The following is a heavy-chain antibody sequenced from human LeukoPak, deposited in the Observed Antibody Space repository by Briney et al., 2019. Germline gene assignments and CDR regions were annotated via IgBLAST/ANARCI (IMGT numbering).Heavy chain of an antibody. CDR2: IYSSGST. Sequence: SETLSLTCTVSGGSISTYYWSWIRQPAGKGLEWIGRIYSSGSTNYNPSLQSRITMSVETSKNQFSLRLTSVTAADTAVYYCARVRYYHDGIGNYPYYFDLWGQGTLVTVSS. CDR3: ARVRYYHDGIGNYPYYFDL. CDR1: GGSISTYY. D-gene: IGHD3-22*01. V-gene: IGHV4-4*07. J-gene: IGHJ4*02.